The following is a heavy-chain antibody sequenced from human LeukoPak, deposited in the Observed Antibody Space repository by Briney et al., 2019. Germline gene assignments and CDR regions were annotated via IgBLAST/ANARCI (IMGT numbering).Heavy chain of an antibody. CDR3: ARSVQYYYMDV. CDR1: GFTFSSYW. CDR2: INEDGSEK. D-gene: IGHD3-10*02. V-gene: IGHV3-7*01. J-gene: IGHJ6*03. Sequence: GGSLRLSCEASGFTFSSYWMTWVRQAPGKGLEWVANINEDGSEKNCVDSVKGRFTISRDNTKTPIYLQMNSLRAEDTAVYYCARSVQYYYMDVWGKGTTVTVSS.